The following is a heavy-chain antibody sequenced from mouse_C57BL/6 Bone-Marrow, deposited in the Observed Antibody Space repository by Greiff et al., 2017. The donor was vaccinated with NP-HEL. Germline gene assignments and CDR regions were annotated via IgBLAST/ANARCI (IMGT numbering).Heavy chain of an antibody. CDR3: ARLYYGYDWYFDV. J-gene: IGHJ1*03. Sequence: EVKLVESGGGLVQPGESLKLSCESNEYEFPSHDMSWVRKTPEKRLELVAAINSDGGSTYYPDTMERRFIISRDNTKKTLYLQMSSLRSEDTALYYWARLYYGYDWYFDVWGTGTTVTVSS. CDR2: INSDGGST. D-gene: IGHD2-2*01. CDR1: EYEFPSHD. V-gene: IGHV5-2*03.